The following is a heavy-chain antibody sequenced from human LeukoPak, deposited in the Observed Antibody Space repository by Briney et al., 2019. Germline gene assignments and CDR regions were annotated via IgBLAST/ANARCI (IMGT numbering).Heavy chain of an antibody. CDR2: IYPGDSDT. CDR3: ARQNHGYSLDY. CDR1: GYSFTSYW. V-gene: IGHV5-51*01. J-gene: IGHJ4*02. D-gene: IGHD5-24*01. Sequence: GESLEISCKGSGYSFTSYWIAWVRQMPGKGLEWMGIIYPGDSDTRYSPSFQGQVTISADKFISTAYLQWSSLKASDTAMYYCARQNHGYSLDYWGQGTLVTVSS.